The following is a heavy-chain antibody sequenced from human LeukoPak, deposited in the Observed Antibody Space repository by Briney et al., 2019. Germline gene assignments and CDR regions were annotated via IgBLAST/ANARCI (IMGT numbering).Heavy chain of an antibody. CDR3: ARDHCSGGSCYGNFDY. J-gene: IGHJ4*02. CDR1: GGSFSGYY. Sequence: PSETLSLTCAVYGGSFSGYYWSWIRQPPGKGLEWIGEINHSGSTNYNPSLKSRVTISVDTSKNQFSLKLSSVTAADTAVYYCARDHCSGGSCYGNFDYWGQGTLVTVSS. V-gene: IGHV4-34*01. CDR2: INHSGST. D-gene: IGHD2-15*01.